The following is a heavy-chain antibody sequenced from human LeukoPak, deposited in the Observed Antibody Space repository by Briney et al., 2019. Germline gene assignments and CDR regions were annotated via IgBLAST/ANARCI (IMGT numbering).Heavy chain of an antibody. Sequence: PGRSLRLSCEASGFSFSTSGVHWVRQAPGKGLGWMAVISKDGLKNHYAASVKGRFTNSRTNSKSTPFLQMNSLRPEDTAIYCCARDLLNYGSAYYDVGIFDSWGQGTLVTISS. J-gene: IGHJ4*02. CDR2: ISKDGLKN. CDR3: ARDLLNYGSAYYDVGIFDS. CDR1: GFSFSTSG. V-gene: IGHV3-30*04. D-gene: IGHD3-10*01.